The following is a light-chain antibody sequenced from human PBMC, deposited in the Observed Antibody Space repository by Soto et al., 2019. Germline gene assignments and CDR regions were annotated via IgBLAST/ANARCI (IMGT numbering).Light chain of an antibody. CDR3: QQYGNSPWT. CDR1: QSVSSSY. Sequence: EVVLTQSPGTLALSRGERATLSCRASQSVSSSYLAWYQHRPGQAPRLLIFGASSRATGIPDRFSGTGSGTDFTLTISRLEPEDFAVYYCQQYGNSPWTFGQGTKADIK. CDR2: GAS. J-gene: IGKJ1*01. V-gene: IGKV3-20*01.